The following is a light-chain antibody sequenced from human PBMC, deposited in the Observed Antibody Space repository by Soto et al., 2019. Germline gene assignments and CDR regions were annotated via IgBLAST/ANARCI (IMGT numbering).Light chain of an antibody. Sequence: EIVMTQSPATLSVSPGERATLSCRASQSVSSNLAWYQQKPGQAPMLLIYGASTRATGIPDMLSGSGSGKEFTLTISSLQSEDFAVYYFQHYNNWPRTFGQGTMAEIK. CDR3: QHYNNWPRT. CDR2: GAS. J-gene: IGKJ1*01. V-gene: IGKV3-15*01. CDR1: QSVSSN.